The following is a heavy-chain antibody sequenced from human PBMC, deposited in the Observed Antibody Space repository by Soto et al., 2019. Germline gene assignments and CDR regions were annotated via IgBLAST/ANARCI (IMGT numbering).Heavy chain of an antibody. CDR1: GYTFTSYG. J-gene: IGHJ4*02. Sequence: QVQLVQSGAEVKKPGASVKVSCKASGYTFTSYGISWVRQAPGQGLEWMGWISAYNGNTNYAQKLQGRVTMTTDTSTSTAHMERRGMRSAYTAVYYWAREYYYVSGPWYGGQGTLVTVSS. CDR2: ISAYNGNT. CDR3: AREYYYVSGPWY. V-gene: IGHV1-18*01. D-gene: IGHD3-10*01.